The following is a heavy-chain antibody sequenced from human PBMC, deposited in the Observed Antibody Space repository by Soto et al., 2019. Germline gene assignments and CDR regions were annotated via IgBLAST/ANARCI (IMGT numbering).Heavy chain of an antibody. Sequence: SVKVSCKASGGTFSSYAISWVRQAPGQGLEWMGGIIPIFGTANYAQKFQGRVTITADESTSTAYMELSSLRSEDTAVYYCATLGYCSSTSCRIAVAGRYYFYYWGQGTLVTVSS. V-gene: IGHV1-69*13. CDR2: IIPIFGTA. D-gene: IGHD2-2*01. CDR3: ATLGYCSSTSCRIAVAGRYYFYY. CDR1: GGTFSSYA. J-gene: IGHJ4*02.